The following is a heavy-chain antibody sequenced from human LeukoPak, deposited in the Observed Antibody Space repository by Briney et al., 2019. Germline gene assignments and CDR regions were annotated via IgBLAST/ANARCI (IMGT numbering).Heavy chain of an antibody. CDR2: TYYRSKLYN. D-gene: IGHD3-22*01. CDR1: GDSFSSNSAA. Sequence: SQTLSLTCAISGDSFSSNSAAWNWVRQSPSRGLEWLGRTYYRSKLYNDYAVPVKSQITINPDTSKNQFSLQLNSVTPEDTAVYYCASDSSGYPYYFDYWGQGTLVTVSS. CDR3: ASDSSGYPYYFDY. V-gene: IGHV6-1*01. J-gene: IGHJ4*02.